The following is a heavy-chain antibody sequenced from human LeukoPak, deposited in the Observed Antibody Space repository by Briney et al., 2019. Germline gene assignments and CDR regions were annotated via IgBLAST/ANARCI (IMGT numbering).Heavy chain of an antibody. CDR1: GGTFSSYV. J-gene: IGHJ4*02. D-gene: IGHD3-10*01. Sequence: ASVKVSCKASGGTFSSYVISWVRQAPGQGLEWMGRIIPILGIANYAQKFQGRVTITADKSTSTAYMELSSVTAADTAVYYCARGLLWFGELGFFYFDYWAREPWSPSPQ. CDR2: IIPILGIA. V-gene: IGHV1-69*04. CDR3: ARGLLWFGELGFFYFDY.